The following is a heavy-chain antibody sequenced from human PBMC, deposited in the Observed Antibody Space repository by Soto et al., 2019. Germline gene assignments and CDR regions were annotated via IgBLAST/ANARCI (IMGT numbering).Heavy chain of an antibody. CDR3: ARDPRLSGSSGYYP. V-gene: IGHV3-21*01. CDR1: GFTFSSYS. Sequence: PGGSLRLSCAASGFTFSSYSMNWVRQAPGKGLEWVSSISSSSSYIYYADSVKGRFTISRDNAKNSLYLQMNSLRAEDTAVYYCARDPRLSGSSGYYPWGQGTLVTVSS. CDR2: ISSSSSYI. D-gene: IGHD3-22*01. J-gene: IGHJ5*02.